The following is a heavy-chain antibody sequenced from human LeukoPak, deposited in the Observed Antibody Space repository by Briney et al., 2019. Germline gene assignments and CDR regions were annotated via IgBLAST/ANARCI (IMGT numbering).Heavy chain of an antibody. CDR1: GFTFRGAA. Sequence: GSLRLSCAVSGFTFRGAAMTWVRQAPGKGLEWVSLISSSGNNAYYADSVKGRFTISRDNSKNTLSLQMNSLRVKDTAIYYCAKDIQLSTWGLGTRVTVSS. CDR2: ISSSGNNA. CDR3: AKDIQLST. V-gene: IGHV3-23*01. D-gene: IGHD5-24*01. J-gene: IGHJ3*01.